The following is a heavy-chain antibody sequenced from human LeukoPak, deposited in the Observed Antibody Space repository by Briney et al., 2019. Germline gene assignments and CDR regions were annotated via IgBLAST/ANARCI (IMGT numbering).Heavy chain of an antibody. CDR1: GFTFDDYA. V-gene: IGHV3-9*01. D-gene: IGHD6-19*01. CDR3: ARDGIAVAGNAFDI. Sequence: GGSLRLSCAASGFTFDDYAMHWVRQAPGKGLEWVSGISWNSGSIDYADSVKGRFTISRDNAKNTLYLQMNSLRAEDTAVYYCARDGIAVAGNAFDIWGQGTMVTVSS. J-gene: IGHJ3*02. CDR2: ISWNSGSI.